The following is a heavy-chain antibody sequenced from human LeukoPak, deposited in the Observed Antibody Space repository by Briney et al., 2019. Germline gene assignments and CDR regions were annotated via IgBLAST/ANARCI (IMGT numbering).Heavy chain of an antibody. D-gene: IGHD2-2*01. CDR2: IYYSGST. CDR1: GGSISSYY. J-gene: IGHJ3*02. V-gene: IGHV4-59*01. Sequence: SETLSLACTVSGGSISSYYWSWIRQPPGKGLEWIGYIYYSGSTNYNPSLKSRVTISVDTSKNQFSLKLSSVTAADTAVYYCARETLGYCSGTSCYEDAFDIWGQGTMVSVSS. CDR3: ARETLGYCSGTSCYEDAFDI.